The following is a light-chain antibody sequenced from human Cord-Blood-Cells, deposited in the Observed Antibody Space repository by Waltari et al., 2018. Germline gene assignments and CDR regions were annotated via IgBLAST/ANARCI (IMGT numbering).Light chain of an antibody. V-gene: IGLV2-23*01. CDR3: CSYAGSSTWV. Sequence: QSALTQPASVSGSPGQSITISCTGTSSDVGSYKLFSWYQQHPGKAPKLMIYEGSKRPSGVSKRFSGSKSGNTASLTISGLQAEDEADYYCCSYAGSSTWVFGGGTKLTVL. CDR2: EGS. CDR1: SSDVGSYKL. J-gene: IGLJ3*02.